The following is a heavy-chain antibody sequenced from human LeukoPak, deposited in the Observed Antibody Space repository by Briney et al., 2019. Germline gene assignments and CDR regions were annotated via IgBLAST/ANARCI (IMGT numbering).Heavy chain of an antibody. CDR3: ARAGYYDSSGLFGAFDI. Sequence: GGSLRLSCAASGFTFSSYAMSWVRQAPGKGLEWVSAISGSGGSTYYADSVKGRFTISRDNSKNTLYLQMNSLRAEDTAVYYCARAGYYDSSGLFGAFDIWGQGTMVTVSS. D-gene: IGHD3-22*01. V-gene: IGHV3-23*01. CDR1: GFTFSSYA. J-gene: IGHJ3*02. CDR2: ISGSGGST.